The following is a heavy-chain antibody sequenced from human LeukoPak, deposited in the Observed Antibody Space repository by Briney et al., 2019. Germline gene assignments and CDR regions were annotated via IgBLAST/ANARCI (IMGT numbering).Heavy chain of an antibody. J-gene: IGHJ4*02. V-gene: IGHV4-34*01. Sequence: SETLSLTCAVYGGSFSGYYWSWIRQPPGKGLEWIGEINHSGSTNYNPSLKSRVTISVDTSKNQFSLKLSSVTAADTAVYYCARLMGFLDYWGQGTLVTVSS. CDR1: GGSFSGYY. CDR2: INHSGST. CDR3: ARLMGFLDY. D-gene: IGHD3-3*01.